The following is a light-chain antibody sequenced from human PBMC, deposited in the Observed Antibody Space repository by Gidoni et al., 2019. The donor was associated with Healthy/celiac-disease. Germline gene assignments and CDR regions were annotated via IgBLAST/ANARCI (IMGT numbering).Light chain of an antibody. V-gene: IGKV2-28*01. Sequence: DLAMSQSPLSLPVTPGEPASISCRSSQSLLHSNGYNYLDWYLQKPGQSPQLLIYLGSNRDSGVPDRFSGSGSGTDFTLKISRVEAEDVGVYYCMQALQTPSTFGPXPKVDIK. CDR3: MQALQTPST. CDR2: LGS. J-gene: IGKJ3*01. CDR1: QSLLHSNGYNY.